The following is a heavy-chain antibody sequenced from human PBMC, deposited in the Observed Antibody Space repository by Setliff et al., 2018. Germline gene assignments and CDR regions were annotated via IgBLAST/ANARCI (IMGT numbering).Heavy chain of an antibody. J-gene: IGHJ4*02. D-gene: IGHD3-22*01. CDR3: AREMPVVSLFDY. CDR1: GFTFSSYW. CDR2: IKQDGSEK. V-gene: IGHV3-7*01. Sequence: QPGGSLRLSCAASGFTFSSYWMTWVRQAPGKGLEWVANIKQDGSEKYYMDSVKGRFTISRDNAKNSVYLQMNSLRADDTAVYYCAREMPVVSLFDYWGQGTLVTVSS.